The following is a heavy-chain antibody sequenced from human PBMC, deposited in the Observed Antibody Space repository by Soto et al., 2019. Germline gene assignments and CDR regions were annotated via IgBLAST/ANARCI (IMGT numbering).Heavy chain of an antibody. CDR2: ISWKGERV. Sequence: QLVQSGGGIVQPGRSLRLSCVASGFTFEDQAMHWVRQATGKGLEWVSGISWKGERVGYADSVKGRFTISRDNAKNSLVLQMNSLRAEDTAFYFCVRDTYYDFWSGPGGPFDLWGPGTMVTVSS. V-gene: IGHV3-9*01. D-gene: IGHD3-3*01. CDR3: VRDTYYDFWSGPGGPFDL. J-gene: IGHJ3*01. CDR1: GFTFEDQA.